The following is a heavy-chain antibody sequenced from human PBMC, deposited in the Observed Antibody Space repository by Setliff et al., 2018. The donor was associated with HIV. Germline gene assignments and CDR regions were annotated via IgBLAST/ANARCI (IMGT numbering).Heavy chain of an antibody. Sequence: GGSLRLSCVASGFTFSTFAMHWVRQAPGKGPEWVSVITYEGSRTYYADSVKGRFAISRENSKHTLYLQVNSLIPEDTAVYYCASARIPTGGTSTSFDYWGQGTLVTVSS. D-gene: IGHD1-1*01. V-gene: IGHV3-30*16. CDR1: GFTFSTFA. CDR3: ASARIPTGGTSTSFDY. J-gene: IGHJ4*02. CDR2: ITYEGSRT.